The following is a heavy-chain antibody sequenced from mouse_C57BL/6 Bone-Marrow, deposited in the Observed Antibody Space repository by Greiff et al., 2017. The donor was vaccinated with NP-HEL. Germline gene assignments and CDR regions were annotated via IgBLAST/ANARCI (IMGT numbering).Heavy chain of an antibody. CDR1: GYAFSSSW. V-gene: IGHV1-82*01. CDR2: IYPGDGDT. D-gene: IGHD2-2*01. Sequence: QVQLQQSGPELVKPGASVKISCKASGYAFSSSWMNWVKQRPGKGLEWIGRIYPGDGDTNYNGKFKGKATLTAAKSSSTAYMQLSSMTSEDSAVYFCARWLSGYFDYWGQGTTLTVSS. J-gene: IGHJ2*01. CDR3: ARWLSGYFDY.